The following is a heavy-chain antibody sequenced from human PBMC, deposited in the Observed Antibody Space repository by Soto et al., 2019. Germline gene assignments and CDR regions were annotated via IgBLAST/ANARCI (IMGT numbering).Heavy chain of an antibody. J-gene: IGHJ4*02. CDR3: VTVNLVGAAYYFDY. CDR1: GGSIRNGDYY. Sequence: SETLSLTFTVSGGSIRNGDYYWGWIRQPPGKGLEWIGYVYYSGTTYSHPSLNSRVSISVDTSENQFSLRLTSVTAADTAVYYCVTVNLVGAAYYFDYLGPGTLVTVSS. D-gene: IGHD1-26*01. V-gene: IGHV4-30-4*01. CDR2: VYYSGTT.